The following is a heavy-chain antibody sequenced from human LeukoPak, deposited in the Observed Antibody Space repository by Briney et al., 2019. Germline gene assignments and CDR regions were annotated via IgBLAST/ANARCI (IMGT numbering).Heavy chain of an antibody. V-gene: IGHV4-38-2*02. CDR2: IYTSGST. J-gene: IGHJ6*03. CDR3: ARDRLRTSAMDV. Sequence: SETLSLTCTVSGYSISSGYYWGWIRQPPGKGLEWIGRIYTSGSTNYNPSLKSRVTMSVDTSKNQFSLKLSSVTAADTAVYYCARDRLRTSAMDVWGKGTTVTVSS. CDR1: GYSISSGYY. D-gene: IGHD2-2*01.